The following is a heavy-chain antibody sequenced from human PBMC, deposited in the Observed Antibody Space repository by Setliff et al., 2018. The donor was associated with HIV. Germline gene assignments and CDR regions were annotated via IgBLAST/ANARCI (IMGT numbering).Heavy chain of an antibody. CDR3: IVAYSSGWLAPMGFDS. CDR2: IYYSGST. CDR1: AGSIRSSTYY. Sequence: PSETLSLTCTVSAGSIRSSTYYWAWIRQPPGKGLEWIGTIYYSGSTYYNPSLKSRATISVDMSRNQFSLRLSSVTAADTAVYYCIVAYSSGWLAPMGFDSWGQGTPVTVSS. D-gene: IGHD6-19*01. V-gene: IGHV4-39*01. J-gene: IGHJ4*02.